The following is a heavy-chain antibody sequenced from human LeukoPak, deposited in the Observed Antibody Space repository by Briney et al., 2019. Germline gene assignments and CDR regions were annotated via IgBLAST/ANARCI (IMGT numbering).Heavy chain of an antibody. Sequence: SETLSLTCTVSGVSNSSYYWSWIRQPPGKGLEWIGYIYYSGSTNYNPSLKSRVTISVDTSKNQFSLKLSSVTAADTAVYYCARAPRPRYYYDSSGYYHFDYWGQGTLVTVSS. J-gene: IGHJ4*02. CDR3: ARAPRPRYYYDSSGYYHFDY. CDR2: IYYSGST. D-gene: IGHD3-22*01. CDR1: GVSNSSYY. V-gene: IGHV4-59*01.